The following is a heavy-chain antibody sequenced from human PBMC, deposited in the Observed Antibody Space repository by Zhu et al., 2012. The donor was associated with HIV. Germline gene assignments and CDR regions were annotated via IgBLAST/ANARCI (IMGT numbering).Heavy chain of an antibody. Sequence: QVQLQQWGAGLLKPSETLSLTCAVYGGSFRGYYWSWIRQSPEKGLEWTGEIEHGGSTDYTPSLKSRVTISVDRSKNQFSLKVTSVSAVDTAVYYCARHSRYDTVTGWGHFDFWGQGTLVTVSS. D-gene: IGHD3-9*01. J-gene: IGHJ4*02. CDR3: ARHSRYDTVTGWGHFDF. CDR1: GGSFRGYY. CDR2: IEHGGST. V-gene: IGHV4-34*01.